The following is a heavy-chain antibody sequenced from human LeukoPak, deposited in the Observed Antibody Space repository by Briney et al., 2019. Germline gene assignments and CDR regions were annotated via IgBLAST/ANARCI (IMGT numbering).Heavy chain of an antibody. D-gene: IGHD2-8*01. CDR1: GYSFTSYY. CDR3: ARGGLRVMVYRLYYMDV. V-gene: IGHV1-2*02. CDR2: INPNSGDT. Sequence: ASVKVSCKASGYSFTSYYMHWVRQAPGQGLEWMGWINPNSGDTKYAQKFQGRVTMTRDTSISTAYMELTRLRSDDTAVYYCARGGLRVMVYRLYYMDVWGKGTTVTVSS. J-gene: IGHJ6*03.